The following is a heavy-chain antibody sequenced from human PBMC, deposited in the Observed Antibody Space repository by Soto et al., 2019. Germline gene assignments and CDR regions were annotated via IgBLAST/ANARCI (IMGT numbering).Heavy chain of an antibody. V-gene: IGHV4-59*01. CDR2: IYYSGST. Sequence: SETLSLTCTVSGGSISSYYCSWIRQPPWKGLEWVAYIYYSGSTNYNPSLKSRVTISVDTSKNQFSLKMSSVTAADTAVYYCARLTNCYESCRYPDAFDIWGQGTMVTVSS. CDR3: ARLTNCYESCRYPDAFDI. J-gene: IGHJ3*02. CDR1: GGSISSYY. D-gene: IGHD3-22*01.